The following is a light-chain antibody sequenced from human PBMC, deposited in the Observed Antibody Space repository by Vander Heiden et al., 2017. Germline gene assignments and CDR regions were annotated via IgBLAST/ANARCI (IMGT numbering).Light chain of an antibody. CDR1: KLVDKY. CDR2: QEN. V-gene: IGLV3-1*01. J-gene: IGLJ3*02. Sequence: SYELTQPPSVSVSPGQTAHITCSGDKLVDKYVCWYQQKPGQSPLLVIDQENKRPSGCTERFSGSNAGNTATLTISETQAMDEADYFCQAWDRYTVFGGGTRLTVL. CDR3: QAWDRYTV.